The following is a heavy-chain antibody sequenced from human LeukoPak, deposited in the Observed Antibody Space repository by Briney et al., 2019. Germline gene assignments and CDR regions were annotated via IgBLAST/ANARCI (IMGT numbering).Heavy chain of an antibody. Sequence: ASVKVSCKASGYTFTGYYMHWVRQAPGQGLEWMGWISAYNGNTNYAQKLQGRVTMTTDTSTSTAYMELRSLRSDDTAVYYCATSRAGAARAPFDYWGQGTLVTVSS. CDR1: GYTFTGYY. CDR3: ATSRAGAARAPFDY. V-gene: IGHV1-18*04. CDR2: ISAYNGNT. D-gene: IGHD6-6*01. J-gene: IGHJ4*02.